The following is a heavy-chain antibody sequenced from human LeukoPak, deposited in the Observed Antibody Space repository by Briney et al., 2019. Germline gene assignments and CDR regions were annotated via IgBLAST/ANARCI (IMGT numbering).Heavy chain of an antibody. D-gene: IGHD3-10*01. Sequence: GESLKISCKGSGYSFTSYWIGWVRQMPGKGLEWMGIIYPGDSDTRYSPSFQGQVTISADKSISTAYLQWSSLKASDTAMYYCAIPRTYYYGSGSPDAFDIWGQGTMVTVS. CDR1: GYSFTSYW. CDR3: AIPRTYYYGSGSPDAFDI. V-gene: IGHV5-51*01. CDR2: IYPGDSDT. J-gene: IGHJ3*02.